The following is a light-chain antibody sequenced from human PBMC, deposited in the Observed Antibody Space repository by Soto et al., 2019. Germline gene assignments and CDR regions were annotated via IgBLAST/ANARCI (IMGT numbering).Light chain of an antibody. Sequence: QSALTQPASVSGSPGQSSTISCTGTSSDVGAYNFVSWYQHHPDKAPKLMISEGSNRPSGVSDRFSGSKSGNTASLTISGLQAEDEADYYCASLTTTSFVFGTGTKVTVL. J-gene: IGLJ1*01. CDR3: ASLTTTSFV. CDR2: EGS. CDR1: SSDVGAYNF. V-gene: IGLV2-14*01.